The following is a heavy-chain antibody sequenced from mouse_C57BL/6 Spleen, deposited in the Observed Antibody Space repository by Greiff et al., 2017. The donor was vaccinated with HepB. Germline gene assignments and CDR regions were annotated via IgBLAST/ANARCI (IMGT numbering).Heavy chain of an antibody. V-gene: IGHV1-39*01. D-gene: IGHD1-1*01. CDR2: INPNYGTT. CDR3: ARGPYYYGSRGNYLDY. J-gene: IGHJ2*01. CDR1: GYSFTDYN. Sequence: CKLKESGPELVKPGASVKISCKASGYSFTDYNMNWVKQSNGKSLEWIGVINPNYGTTSYNQKFKGKATLTVDQSSSTAYMQLNSLTSEDSAVYYCARGPYYYGSRGNYLDYWGQGTTLTVSS.